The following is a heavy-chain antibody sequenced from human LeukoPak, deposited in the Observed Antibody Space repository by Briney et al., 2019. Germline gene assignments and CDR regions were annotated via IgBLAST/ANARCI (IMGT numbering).Heavy chain of an antibody. CDR3: ARATGETRYYGMDV. D-gene: IGHD3-10*01. CDR2: ISSDGRST. Sequence: GGSLRLSCAASGFTLSSYWMHWVRQAPGKGLVWVSRISSDGRSTIYADSVKGRFTISRDNAKNTLYLQMNSLRAEDTAVYYCARATGETRYYGMDVWGKGTTVTVSS. J-gene: IGHJ6*04. V-gene: IGHV3-74*01. CDR1: GFTLSSYW.